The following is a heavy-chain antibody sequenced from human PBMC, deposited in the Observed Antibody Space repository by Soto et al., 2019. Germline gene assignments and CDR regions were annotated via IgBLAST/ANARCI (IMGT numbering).Heavy chain of an antibody. J-gene: IGHJ4*02. Sequence: GGSLRLSCAAAGFIFSNYAMTWVRQGPGRGLEWVSTTSFSGGRTYYADSVKGRFTISRDNSNNNLFLQMSSLRAEDTAIYYCAKDSRGFCGGDCSKDYWGQGTLVAVSP. CDR2: TSFSGGRT. V-gene: IGHV3-23*01. D-gene: IGHD2-21*02. CDR1: GFIFSNYA. CDR3: AKDSRGFCGGDCSKDY.